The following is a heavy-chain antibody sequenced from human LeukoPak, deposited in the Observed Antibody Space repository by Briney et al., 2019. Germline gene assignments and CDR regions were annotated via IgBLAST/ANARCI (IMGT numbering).Heavy chain of an antibody. J-gene: IGHJ5*02. CDR1: GYTFTIYA. CDR2: INAGNGNT. D-gene: IGHD4-17*01. Sequence: GASVKVSCKASGYTFTIYAMHWVRQAPGQRREWMGWINAGNGNTKYSQKFQGRVTITRDTSASTAYMELSSLRSEDTAVYYCARDKWSTTVTSYWFDPWGQGTLVTVSS. V-gene: IGHV1-3*01. CDR3: ARDKWSTTVTSYWFDP.